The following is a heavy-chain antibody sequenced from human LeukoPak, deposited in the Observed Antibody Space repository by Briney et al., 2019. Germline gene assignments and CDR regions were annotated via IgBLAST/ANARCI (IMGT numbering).Heavy chain of an antibody. CDR3: AKAPVTTCRGAYCYPFDY. J-gene: IGHJ4*02. CDR1: GFTLSSYA. D-gene: IGHD2-21*01. CDR2: ISDSGNT. V-gene: IGHV3-23*01. Sequence: GGSLRLSCAAAGFTLSSYAMSWVRQAPGKGLEWVSAISDSGNTYHADSVKGRFTISRDSSKNTLFLQMNRLRPEDAAVYYCAKAPVTTCRGAYCYPFDYWGQGTLVSVSS.